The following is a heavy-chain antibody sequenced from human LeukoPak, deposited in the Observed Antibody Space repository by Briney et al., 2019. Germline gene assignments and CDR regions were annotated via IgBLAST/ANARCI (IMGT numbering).Heavy chain of an antibody. CDR2: INPNSGGT. J-gene: IGHJ4*02. V-gene: IGHV1-2*02. CDR1: GYTFTGYY. CDR3: AAMGASRDGYNFKREFDY. D-gene: IGHD5-24*01. Sequence: GASVKVSCKASGYTFTGYYMHWVRQAPGQGLEWMGWINPNSGGTNYAQKFQGRVTMARDTSISTAYMGLSRLRSDDTAVYYCAAMGASRDGYNFKREFDYWGQGTLVTVSS.